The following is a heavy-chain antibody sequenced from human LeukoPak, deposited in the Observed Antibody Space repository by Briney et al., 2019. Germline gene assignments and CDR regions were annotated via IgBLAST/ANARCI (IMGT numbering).Heavy chain of an antibody. CDR1: GFTFSSYG. CDR2: ISYDGSNK. J-gene: IGHJ6*02. CDR3: AKAGMDV. V-gene: IGHV3-30*18. Sequence: GGSLRLSCAASGFTFSSYGMHWVRQAPGKGLEWVAVISYDGSNKYYADSVKGRFTISRDNSKNTLYLQMNSLRAEDTAVYHCAKAGMDVWGQGTTVTVSS.